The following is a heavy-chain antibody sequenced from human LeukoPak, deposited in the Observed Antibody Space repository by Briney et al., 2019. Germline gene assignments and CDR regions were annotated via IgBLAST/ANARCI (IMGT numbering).Heavy chain of an antibody. CDR2: ISAYNGNT. V-gene: IGHV1-18*01. J-gene: IGHJ4*02. Sequence: ASVKVSCKASGYTFTSYGISWVRQAPGQGLEWMGWISAYNGNTNYAQKLQGRVTMTTDTSTSTAYMELRSLRSDDTAVYYCARENYYRSVSLADYWGQGTLVTVSS. D-gene: IGHD3-10*01. CDR3: ARENYYRSVSLADY. CDR1: GYTFTSYG.